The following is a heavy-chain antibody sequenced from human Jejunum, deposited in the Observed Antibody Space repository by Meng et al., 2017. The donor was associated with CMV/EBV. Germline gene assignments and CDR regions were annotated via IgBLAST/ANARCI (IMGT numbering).Heavy chain of an antibody. CDR1: GESFSGYY. CDR2: INHSGST. J-gene: IGHJ4*02. CDR3: ARVGGAQHGDFDF. V-gene: IGHV4-34*01. Sequence: QVQLQQWGPGLLKPSETLSLTCTVYGESFSGYYWTWIRPPPGKGLEWIGEINHSGSTNYNPSLKSRVTILVDTSKRQFSLRLSFVTAADTAVYYCARVGGAQHGDFDFWGQGTLVTVSS. D-gene: IGHD4-17*01.